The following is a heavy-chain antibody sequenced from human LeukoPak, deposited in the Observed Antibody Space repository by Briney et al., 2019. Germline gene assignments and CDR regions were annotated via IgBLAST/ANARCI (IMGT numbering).Heavy chain of an antibody. V-gene: IGHV3-23*01. D-gene: IGHD3-10*01. CDR1: GFTFSSYG. J-gene: IGHJ4*02. CDR2: ISAGGGGS. CDR3: AKGGRMVRGVIVTNYYFDY. Sequence: PGKSLRLSCAASGFTFSSYGMHWVRQAPGKGLEWVSSISAGGGGSYYADSVQGRFTISRDTSKNTLYLQMNSLRAEDTAVYYCAKGGRMVRGVIVTNYYFDYWGQGTLVTVSS.